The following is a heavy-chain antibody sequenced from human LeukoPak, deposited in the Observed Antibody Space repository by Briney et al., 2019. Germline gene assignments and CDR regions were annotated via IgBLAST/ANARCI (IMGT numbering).Heavy chain of an antibody. V-gene: IGHV3-66*01. CDR3: ARDAKEVYYYYGMDV. D-gene: IGHD4/OR15-4a*01. CDR1: GFTVSSNY. CDR2: IYSGGST. Sequence: GGSLRLSCAASGFTVSSNYVSWVRQAPGKGLEWVSVIYSGGSTYYADSVKGRFTISRDNSKNTLYLQMNSLRAEDTAVYYCARDAKEVYYYYGMDVWGQGTTVTVSS. J-gene: IGHJ6*02.